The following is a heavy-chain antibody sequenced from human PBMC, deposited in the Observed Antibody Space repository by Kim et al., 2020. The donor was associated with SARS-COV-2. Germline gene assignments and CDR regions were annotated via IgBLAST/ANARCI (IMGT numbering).Heavy chain of an antibody. J-gene: IGHJ2*01. CDR3: ARAPRAVTQVHWYFDL. CDR1: GFTFSDYY. D-gene: IGHD4-17*01. CDR2: ITSSSAYT. Sequence: GGSLRLSCAASGFTFSDYYMSWIRQAPGKGLEWLSYITSSSAYTNYADSVKGRFTISRDNAENSLFLQMNSLRADDTAIYYCARAPRAVTQVHWYFDLWGRGTLVTVSS. V-gene: IGHV3-11*05.